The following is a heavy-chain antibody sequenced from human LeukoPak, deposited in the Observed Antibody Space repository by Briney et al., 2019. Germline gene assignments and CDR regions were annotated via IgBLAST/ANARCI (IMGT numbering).Heavy chain of an antibody. CDR1: GGSISSSNYY. J-gene: IGHJ4*02. CDR2: IYYTGTT. V-gene: IGHV4-39*01. CDR3: ARTVGTHRFDC. Sequence: ASETLSLTCTVSGGSISSSNYYWGWIRQPQGVRLEWIGTIYYTGTTYYNPSLQSRVIISVDTSKNQFSLNLSSVTAPVTALYYCARTVGTHRFDCWGQGSLVTVSS. D-gene: IGHD4-23*01.